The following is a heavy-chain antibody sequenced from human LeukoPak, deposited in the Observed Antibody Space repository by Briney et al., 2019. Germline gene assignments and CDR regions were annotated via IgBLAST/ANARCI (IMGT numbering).Heavy chain of an antibody. CDR2: ISSSSATI. Sequence: GGSLRLSCAASGFTFSDYSLNWVRQAPGKGLEWVSYISSSSATIYYADSVKGRFTISRDNAKKSLYLQMTSLRADDTAVYYCARDSGGSLDCWGQGTLVTVSS. CDR1: GFTFSDYS. D-gene: IGHD2-15*01. CDR3: ARDSGGSLDC. J-gene: IGHJ4*02. V-gene: IGHV3-48*04.